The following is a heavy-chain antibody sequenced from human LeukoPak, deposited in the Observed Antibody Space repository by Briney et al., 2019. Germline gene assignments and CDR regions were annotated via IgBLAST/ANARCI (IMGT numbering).Heavy chain of an antibody. Sequence: PGGSLRLSCVASGFTFSSYAMSWVRQALGKGLEWVSAISGSGGRTDYADSVKGRFTISRDNSTNTLFLQMNSLRAEDTAVYYCTKEVETMVVNTVDYWGQGTLVTVSS. D-gene: IGHD4-23*01. V-gene: IGHV3-23*01. CDR1: GFTFSSYA. CDR2: ISGSGGRT. J-gene: IGHJ4*02. CDR3: TKEVETMVVNTVDY.